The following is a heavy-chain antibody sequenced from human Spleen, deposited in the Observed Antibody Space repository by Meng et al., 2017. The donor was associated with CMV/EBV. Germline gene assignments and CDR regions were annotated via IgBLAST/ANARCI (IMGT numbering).Heavy chain of an antibody. Sequence: GGSLRLSCVASGFTLSDHYMSWIRQAPGKGLEWVAYISNSGNIIYYGDSVKGRFTISRDNAKNSLYLQMNSLRAEDTALYYCAKDSYCSSTSCPRGNAFDIWGQGTMVTVSS. CDR3: AKDSYCSSTSCPRGNAFDI. D-gene: IGHD2-2*01. CDR1: GFTLSDHY. J-gene: IGHJ3*02. CDR2: ISNSGNII. V-gene: IGHV3-11*01.